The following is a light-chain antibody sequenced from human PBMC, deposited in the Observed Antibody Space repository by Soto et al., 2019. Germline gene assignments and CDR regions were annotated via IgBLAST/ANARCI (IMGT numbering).Light chain of an antibody. V-gene: IGLV4-69*02. CDR1: NGHSNYD. CDR2: LNSDGSH. J-gene: IGLJ2*01. CDR3: QTWATGIRVV. Sequence: QPVLTQSPSASASLGASVKLTCTLSNGHSNYDVAWHQQQPEKGPRFLMKLNSDGSHTRGDGIPDRFSGSSSGAERYLTISSLQSEDEAEYYCQTWATGIRVVFGGGTKLTVL.